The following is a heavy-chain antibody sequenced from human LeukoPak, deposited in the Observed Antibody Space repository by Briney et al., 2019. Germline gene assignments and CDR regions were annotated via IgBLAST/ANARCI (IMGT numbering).Heavy chain of an antibody. D-gene: IGHD2-8*01. J-gene: IGHJ6*03. V-gene: IGHV3-74*01. CDR3: ARDGNAECYRWCHYYYMDV. CDR2: ISSDGSST. Sequence: PGGSLRLSCAATGFTFSSYWMHWVRQAPGKGLEWVSRISSDGSSTEYADAVKGRFTISRDNTKNTLSLQMNSLRAEDTAIYYCARDGNAECYRWCHYYYMDVWGKGTTVTVSS. CDR1: GFTFSSYW.